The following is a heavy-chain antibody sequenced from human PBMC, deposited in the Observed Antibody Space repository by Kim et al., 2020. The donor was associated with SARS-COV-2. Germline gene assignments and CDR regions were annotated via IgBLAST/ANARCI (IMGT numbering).Heavy chain of an antibody. CDR2: ISSSSSYI. J-gene: IGHJ6*02. Sequence: GGSLRLSCAASGFTFSSHSMNWVRQAPGKGLEWVSSISSSSSYIYYADSVKGRFTISRDNAKNSLYLQMNSLRAEDTAVYYCVKTDYGDYGSYYYYGMDVWGQGTTVTVS. CDR1: GFTFSSHS. D-gene: IGHD4-17*01. V-gene: IGHV3-21*01. CDR3: VKTDYGDYGSYYYYGMDV.